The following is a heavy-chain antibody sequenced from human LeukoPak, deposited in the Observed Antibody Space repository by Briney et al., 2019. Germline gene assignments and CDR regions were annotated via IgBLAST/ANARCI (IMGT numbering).Heavy chain of an antibody. CDR1: GFTFSSYA. CDR2: ISSSSTYI. Sequence: PGGSLRLSCAASGFTFSSYAMSWVRQAPGKGLEWVSSISSSSTYISYADSVRGRFTISRDSAKNSLYLQMNSLRAEDTAVYYCARGLGGSNFGYYYYYLDVWGKGTTVTVSS. V-gene: IGHV3-21*01. J-gene: IGHJ6*03. D-gene: IGHD1-26*01. CDR3: ARGLGGSNFGYYYYYLDV.